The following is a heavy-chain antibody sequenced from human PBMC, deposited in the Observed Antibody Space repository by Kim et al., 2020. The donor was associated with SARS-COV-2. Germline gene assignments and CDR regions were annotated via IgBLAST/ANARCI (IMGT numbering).Heavy chain of an antibody. CDR2: T. V-gene: IGHV3-23*03. CDR3: VSSRGSYYFDY. J-gene: IGHJ4*02. D-gene: IGHD1-26*01. Sequence: TYYADSVKGRFTISRDNSKNTLYLQMNSLRAEDTAVYYCVSSRGSYYFDYWGQGTLVTVSS.